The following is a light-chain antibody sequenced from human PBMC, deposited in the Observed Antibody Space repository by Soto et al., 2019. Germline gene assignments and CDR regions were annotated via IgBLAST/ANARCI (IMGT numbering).Light chain of an antibody. CDR1: SSDVGGYNY. J-gene: IGLJ1*01. CDR3: SSYTSISTRV. V-gene: IGLV2-14*03. CDR2: DVS. Sequence: QSALTQPASVSGSPGQSITISCTGTSSDVGGYNYVSWYQQHPGKVPKLMIYDVSNRPSGVSYRFSGSKSGNTASLTISGLQADDEADYYCSSYTSISTRVFGTGTKVTVL.